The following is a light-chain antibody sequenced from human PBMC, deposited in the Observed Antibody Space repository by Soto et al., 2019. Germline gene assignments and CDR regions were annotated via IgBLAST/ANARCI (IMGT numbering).Light chain of an antibody. V-gene: IGKV1-8*01. CDR3: QQYYSYPQT. Sequence: AIRMTQSPSSLSASTGDRVTITCRASQGISSYLAWYQQKPGKAPKLLIYAASTLQSGVPSRFSGSGSGTDFTLTIICLQSEDFATSYCQQYYSYPQTFGQGTKLDIK. CDR2: AAS. J-gene: IGKJ1*01. CDR1: QGISSY.